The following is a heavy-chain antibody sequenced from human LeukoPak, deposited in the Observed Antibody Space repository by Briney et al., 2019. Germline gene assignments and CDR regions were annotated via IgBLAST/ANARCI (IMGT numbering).Heavy chain of an antibody. CDR3: ARGIVLVAVPIAVPPYFDY. V-gene: IGHV1-2*02. CDR2: INHARGAP. D-gene: IGHD5-12*01. Sequence: ASVKVSCKPSGFSFTGYYLHWVRQPPGQGLEWMDWINHARGAPKLEPKFQGRVTLTTDPSLTPVFLKLSGLRSDDTAVYFCARGIVLVAVPIAVPPYFDYWGQGTLVTVSS. J-gene: IGHJ4*02. CDR1: GFSFTGYY.